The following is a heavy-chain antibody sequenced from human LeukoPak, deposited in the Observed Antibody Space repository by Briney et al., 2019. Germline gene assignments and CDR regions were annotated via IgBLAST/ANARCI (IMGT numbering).Heavy chain of an antibody. V-gene: IGHV4-34*01. CDR3: ARIVLPYYYDTTALKGYFDL. D-gene: IGHD3-22*01. J-gene: IGHJ2*01. CDR2: INRNGNT. CDR1: GGSFTGYY. Sequence: SETLSLTCAVYGGSFTGYYWSWIRQPPGKGLEWIGEINRNGNTNYNPSLKSRVTMSVDTSKKQHSLNLSSVTAADTAVYYCARIVLPYYYDTTALKGYFDLWGRGTLVTVSS.